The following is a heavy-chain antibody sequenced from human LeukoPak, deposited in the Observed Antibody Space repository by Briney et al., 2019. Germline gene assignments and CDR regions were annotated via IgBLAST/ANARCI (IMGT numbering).Heavy chain of an antibody. D-gene: IGHD3-22*01. CDR3: VGGNRDYYYDTSGYYVESFDI. CDR2: ISKSSTFI. Sequence: GGSLRLSRVASGLPFSEYSMNWVRQAPGKGLEWVSCISKSSTFIHYADSVKGRFTISRDNAKNSLFLQMNSLRVEDTAVYYCVGGNRDYYYDTSGYYVESFDIWGQGTMVTVSS. V-gene: IGHV3-21*01. J-gene: IGHJ3*02. CDR1: GLPFSEYS.